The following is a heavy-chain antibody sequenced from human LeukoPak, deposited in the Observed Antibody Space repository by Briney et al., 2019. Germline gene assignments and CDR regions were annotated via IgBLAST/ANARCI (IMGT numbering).Heavy chain of an antibody. CDR3: ARGPPRTGRERFFDY. CDR1: GGSTSDDY. V-gene: IGHV4-59*01. Sequence: AETLSLTWTVSGGSTSDDYWNWIRQPPGKGLEWIGYIYYRGTTNYNPSLNSRVTISLDSSKNQFSLRLNSVTAADTAIYYCARGPPRTGRERFFDYWGQGTLVSVSS. J-gene: IGHJ4*02. D-gene: IGHD1-1*01. CDR2: IYYRGTT.